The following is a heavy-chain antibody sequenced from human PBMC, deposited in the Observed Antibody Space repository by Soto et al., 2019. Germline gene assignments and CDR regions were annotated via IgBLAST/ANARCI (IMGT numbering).Heavy chain of an antibody. J-gene: IGHJ6*02. D-gene: IGHD2-15*01. CDR1: GGCISSYY. CDR3: ARDDILDV. CDR2: IYYSGST. Sequence: ETLSLTCTVSGGCISSYYWSWIRQPPGKGLEWIGYIYYSGSTNYNPSLKSRVTISVDTSKNQFSLKLSSVTAADTAVYYCARDDILDVWGQGTTVTVSS. V-gene: IGHV4-59*01.